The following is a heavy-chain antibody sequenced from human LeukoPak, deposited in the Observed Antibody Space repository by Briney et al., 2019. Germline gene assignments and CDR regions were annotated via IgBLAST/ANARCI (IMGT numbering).Heavy chain of an antibody. CDR3: ARDLGSRYCSSTSCSDNNWFDP. CDR2: IIPIFGTA. V-gene: IGHV1-69*05. J-gene: IGHJ5*02. D-gene: IGHD2-2*01. CDR1: QYTFTGYF. Sequence: GASVKVSCKASQYTFTGYFIHWVRQAPGQGLEWMGRIIPIFGTANYAQKFQGRVTITTDESTSTAYMELSSLRSEDTAVYYCARDLGSRYCSSTSCSDNNWFDPWGQGTLVTVSS.